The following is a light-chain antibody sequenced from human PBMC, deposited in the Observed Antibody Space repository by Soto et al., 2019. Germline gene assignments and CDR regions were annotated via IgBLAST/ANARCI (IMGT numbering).Light chain of an antibody. V-gene: IGKV1-5*01. Sequence: DIQMTQSPSTLSASVGDRVTITCRASQSISSWLSWYQQKPGKAPKLLIYDASSLESGVPSRFSGSGSGTEFTINISILQPDDFATYCSQQYNIYFWTFGQGNQGESK. CDR1: QSISSW. CDR2: DAS. J-gene: IGKJ1*01. CDR3: QQYNIYFWT.